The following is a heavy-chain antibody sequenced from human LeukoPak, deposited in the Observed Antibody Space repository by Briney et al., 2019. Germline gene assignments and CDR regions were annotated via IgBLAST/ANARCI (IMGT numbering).Heavy chain of an antibody. V-gene: IGHV3-74*01. Sequence: GGSLRLSCVASGFSFSSYWVHWVRQAPGKGLMWVARISSDGSDTKYGDSVKGRFTISRDNAKNTLYLQMNSLRAEDTAVYYCARDQTQTGPTTVDHWGQGTQVTVSS. CDR2: ISSDGSDT. J-gene: IGHJ4*02. CDR1: GFSFSSYW. CDR3: ARDQTQTGPTTVDH. D-gene: IGHD1-14*01.